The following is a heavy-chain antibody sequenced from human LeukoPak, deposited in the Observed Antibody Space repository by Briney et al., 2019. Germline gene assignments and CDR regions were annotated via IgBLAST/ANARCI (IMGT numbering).Heavy chain of an antibody. Sequence: GGSLRLSCAASGFTFTSYGMHWVRQAPGKGLEWVAFIRYDGSNKYYADPVKGRFTISRDNSKNTLYLLMNSLRAEDTAVYYCAKGVVPAAIPFDYWGQGTLVTVSS. J-gene: IGHJ4*02. CDR2: IRYDGSNK. CDR1: GFTFTSYG. D-gene: IGHD2-2*01. CDR3: AKGVVPAAIPFDY. V-gene: IGHV3-30*02.